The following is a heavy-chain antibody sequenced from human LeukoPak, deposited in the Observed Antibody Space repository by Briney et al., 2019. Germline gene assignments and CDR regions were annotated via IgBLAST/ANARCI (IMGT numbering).Heavy chain of an antibody. V-gene: IGHV4-34*01. CDR3: TRGPYSNLGRFDY. CDR1: GVSFSACY. D-gene: IGHD4-11*01. J-gene: IGHJ4*02. CDR2: INHSGST. Sequence: SETLSLTCAVYGVSFSACYWSWTRQPPGKGLEWIGEINHSGSTNYNPSLKSRVTISVDTSQNQFSLKLSSVIAADTAVYYCTRGPYSNLGRFDYWGQGTLVTVSS.